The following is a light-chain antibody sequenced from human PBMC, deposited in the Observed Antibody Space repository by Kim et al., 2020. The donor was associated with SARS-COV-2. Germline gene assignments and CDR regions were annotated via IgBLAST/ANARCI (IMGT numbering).Light chain of an antibody. CDR2: DAS. J-gene: IGKJ4*01. CDR3: QQRSNWQLT. V-gene: IGKV3-11*01. Sequence: LSPGERATLSCRASQSVSSYLAWYQQKPGQAPRLRIYDASNRATGIPARFSGSGSGTDFTLTISSLEPEDFAVYYCQQRSNWQLTFGGGTKVDIK. CDR1: QSVSSY.